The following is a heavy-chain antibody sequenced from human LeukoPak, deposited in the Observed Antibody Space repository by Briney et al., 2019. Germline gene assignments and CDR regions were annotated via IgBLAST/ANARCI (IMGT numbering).Heavy chain of an antibody. D-gene: IGHD2-2*01. CDR2: INTDGSTI. Sequence: GGSLRLSCAPSGFTFSSYWMHWVRQAPGKGLVWVSRINTDGSTITYADSVKGRFTISRDNAKNTLYLQMNSRRGEDTAVYFCARERKSSTSMDYWGQGTLVTVSS. CDR1: GFTFSSYW. J-gene: IGHJ4*02. V-gene: IGHV3-74*01. CDR3: ARERKSSTSMDY.